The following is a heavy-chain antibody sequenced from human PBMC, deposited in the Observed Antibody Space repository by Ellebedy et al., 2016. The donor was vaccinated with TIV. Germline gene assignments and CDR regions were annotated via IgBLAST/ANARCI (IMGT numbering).Heavy chain of an antibody. J-gene: IGHJ3*02. CDR3: ASKRGWLYAFDI. Sequence: LRLXCTVSGGSISSGDYYWSWIRQPPGKGLEWIGYIYYSGSTYYNPSLKSRVTISVDRSKNQFSLKLSSVTAADTAVYYCASKRGWLYAFDIWGQGTMVTVSS. CDR1: GGSISSGDYY. V-gene: IGHV4-30-4*01. CDR2: IYYSGST. D-gene: IGHD3-22*01.